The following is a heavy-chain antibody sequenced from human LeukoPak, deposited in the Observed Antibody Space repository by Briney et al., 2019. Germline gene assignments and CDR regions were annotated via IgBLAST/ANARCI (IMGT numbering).Heavy chain of an antibody. CDR3: ARAGLLWFGEFNNWFDP. V-gene: IGHV1-18*01. D-gene: IGHD3-10*01. J-gene: IGHJ5*02. CDR2: ISAYNGNT. CDR1: GYTFTSYG. Sequence: ASVKVSCKASGYTFTSYGISWVRQAPGQGLEWMGWISAYNGNTNYAQRLQGRVTMTTDTSTSTAYMELRSLRSNDTAVYYCARAGLLWFGEFNNWFDPWGQGTLVTVSS.